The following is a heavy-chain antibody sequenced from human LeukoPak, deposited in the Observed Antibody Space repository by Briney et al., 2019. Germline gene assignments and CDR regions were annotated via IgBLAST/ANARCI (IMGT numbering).Heavy chain of an antibody. D-gene: IGHD6-19*01. CDR3: ARGDTVMVTAVAGTGVDLDY. J-gene: IGHJ4*02. CDR1: GFTFSSYE. V-gene: IGHV3-48*03. Sequence: GGSLRLSCAASGFTFSSYEMNWVRQAPGKGLEWVSQISSSGGTKYYADFVKGRFTISRDNAKNSVYLQMNSLRAEDTAVYYCARGDTVMVTAVAGTGVDLDYWGQGTLVTVPS. CDR2: ISSSGGTK.